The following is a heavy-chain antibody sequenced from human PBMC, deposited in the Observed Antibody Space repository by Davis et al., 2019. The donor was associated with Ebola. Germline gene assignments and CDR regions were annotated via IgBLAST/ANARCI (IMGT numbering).Heavy chain of an antibody. CDR1: GGSLSSYY. CDR3: ARLDGDIIFGWFDP. CDR2: IYYSGT. J-gene: IGHJ5*02. D-gene: IGHD4-17*01. Sequence: SETLSLTCTVSGGSLSSYYWSWIRQPPGKGLEWIGYIYYSGTNYNPSLKSRVTISVDTSENQFSLRLTSVTAADTAVYYCARLDGDIIFGWFDPWGQGTLVTVSS. V-gene: IGHV4-59*08.